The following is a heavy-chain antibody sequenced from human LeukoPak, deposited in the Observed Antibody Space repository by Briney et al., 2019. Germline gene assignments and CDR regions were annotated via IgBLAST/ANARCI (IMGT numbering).Heavy chain of an antibody. V-gene: IGHV4-34*01. J-gene: IGHJ6*03. Sequence: PSETLSLTCAVYGGSFSGYYWSWIRQPPGKGLEWIGEINHSGSTNYNPSLKSRVTISVDTSKNQFSLKLSSVTAADTAVYYCARRRRVLRYFGDYYYYMDVWGKGTTVTVSS. D-gene: IGHD3-9*01. CDR2: INHSGST. CDR1: GGSFSGYY. CDR3: ARRRRVLRYFGDYYYYMDV.